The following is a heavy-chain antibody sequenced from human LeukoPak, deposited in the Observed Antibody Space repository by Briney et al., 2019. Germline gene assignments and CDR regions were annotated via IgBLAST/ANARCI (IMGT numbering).Heavy chain of an antibody. J-gene: IGHJ6*03. V-gene: IGHV1-8*01. CDR3: ARGGVATQIPAYYYYYYMDV. CDR1: GYTFTSYD. D-gene: IGHD5-12*01. Sequence: ASVKVSCKASGYTFTSYDINWVRQATGQGLEWMGWMNPNSGNAGYAQKFQGRVTMTRNTSISTAYMELSSLRSEDAAVYYCARGGVATQIPAYYYYYYMDVWGKGTTVTVSS. CDR2: MNPNSGNA.